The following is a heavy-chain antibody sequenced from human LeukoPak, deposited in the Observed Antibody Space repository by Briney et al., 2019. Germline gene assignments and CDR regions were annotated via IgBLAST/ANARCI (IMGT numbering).Heavy chain of an antibody. Sequence: GGSLRLSCAASGFTFSTYAMSWVRQAPGKGLEWVSAISGSGGSTYYADSVKGRFTISRDNSKNTLYLQMNSLRAEDTAVYYCAKDSTYYDILTGYSPFDYWGQGTLVTVSS. CDR2: ISGSGGST. D-gene: IGHD3-9*01. V-gene: IGHV3-23*01. CDR1: GFTFSTYA. J-gene: IGHJ4*02. CDR3: AKDSTYYDILTGYSPFDY.